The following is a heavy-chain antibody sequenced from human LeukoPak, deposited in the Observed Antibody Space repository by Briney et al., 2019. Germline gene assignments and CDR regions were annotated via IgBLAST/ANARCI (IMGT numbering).Heavy chain of an antibody. CDR3: ARDWADRSDY. J-gene: IGHJ4*02. D-gene: IGHD3-22*01. Sequence: ASVKVSCKASGYTFNSYGISWVRHTPGQGLEWMGWISAYNGNTNYAQKFQGRVTMTTDTSTSTAYMELRSLRSDDTAVYYCARDWADRSDYWGQGTLVTVSS. CDR2: ISAYNGNT. CDR1: GYTFNSYG. V-gene: IGHV1-18*01.